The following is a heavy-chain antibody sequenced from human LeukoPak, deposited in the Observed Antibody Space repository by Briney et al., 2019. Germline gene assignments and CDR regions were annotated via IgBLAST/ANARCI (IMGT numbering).Heavy chain of an antibody. V-gene: IGHV1-46*01. CDR3: ARVGGYCSSTSCSIDY. J-gene: IGHJ4*02. CDR1: GYTFTSYY. CDR2: INPSGGST. D-gene: IGHD2-2*01. Sequence: GASVKVSCKASGYTFTSYYMHWVRQAPGQGLEWMGIINPSGGSTSYAQKFQGRVTMTRDTSTSTVYMELSSLRSEDTAVHYCARVGGYCSSTSCSIDYWGQGTLVTVSS.